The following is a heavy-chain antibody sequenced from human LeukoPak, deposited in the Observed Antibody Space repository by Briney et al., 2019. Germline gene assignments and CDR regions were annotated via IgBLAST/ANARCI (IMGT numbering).Heavy chain of an antibody. Sequence: SETLSLTCTVSDYSISSGYGYYWGWIRQPPGKGLEWIGNIYHSGITYYNHFNSSLKSRVTISIDTSKNQFSLKLSSVTAADTAVYYCARGRKYTSGYRVTELGSGYSDYWGRGTLVTVSS. CDR1: DYSISSGYGYY. CDR2: IYHSGIT. J-gene: IGHJ4*02. V-gene: IGHV4-38-2*02. CDR3: ARGRKYTSGYRVTELGSGYSDY. D-gene: IGHD5-18*01.